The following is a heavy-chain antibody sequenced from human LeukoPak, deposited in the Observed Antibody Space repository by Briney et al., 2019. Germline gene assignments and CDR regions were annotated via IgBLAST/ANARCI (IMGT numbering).Heavy chain of an antibody. CDR1: GFTFSNAW. J-gene: IGHJ6*02. V-gene: IGHV3-15*07. CDR2: IKRKIDGGTT. CDR3: TTEQVVLGARIYYYGVDV. Sequence: KLGGSLRLSCAASGFTFSNAWMNWVRQAPGKGLEWVGRIKRKIDGGTTDYAAPVKGRFTISRDDSKTTLHLQMNSLKTEDTAVYYCTTEQVVLGARIYYYGVDVWGQGTTVTVS. D-gene: IGHD6-13*01.